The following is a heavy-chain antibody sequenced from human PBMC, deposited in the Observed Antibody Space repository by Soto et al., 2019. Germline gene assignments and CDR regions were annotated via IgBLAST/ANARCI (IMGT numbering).Heavy chain of an antibody. CDR1: GFNFGNYG. D-gene: IGHD4-17*01. CDR3: AKDYDYGDSLPYDC. CDR2: IIYNGDTS. J-gene: IGHJ4*02. Sequence: EVQLLEAGGGLIQPGGSLRLSCTASGFNFGNYGMSWVRQAPGKGLEWLSAIIYNGDTSYYADSVRGRFTISRDNSNNTLYLQLNDLGAADTAIYYCAKDYDYGDSLPYDCWGQGTLVTVSS. V-gene: IGHV3-23*01.